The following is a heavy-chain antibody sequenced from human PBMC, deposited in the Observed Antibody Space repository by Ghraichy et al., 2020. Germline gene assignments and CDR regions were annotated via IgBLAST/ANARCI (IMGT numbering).Heavy chain of an antibody. D-gene: IGHD3-10*01. CDR2: INHSGST. J-gene: IGHJ4*02. Sequence: SETLSLTCAVYGGSFSGYYWSWIRQPPGKGLEWIGEINHSGSTNYNPSPKSRVTISVDTSKNQFSLKLSSVTAADTAVYYCARGVPGEEEYYFDYWGQGTLVTVSS. CDR1: GGSFSGYY. V-gene: IGHV4-34*01. CDR3: ARGVPGEEEYYFDY.